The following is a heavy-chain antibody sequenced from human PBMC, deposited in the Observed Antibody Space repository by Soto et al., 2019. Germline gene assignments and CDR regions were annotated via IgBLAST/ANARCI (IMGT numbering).Heavy chain of an antibody. J-gene: IGHJ4*02. CDR3: ALRKTGSYFDY. CDR2: IGASGAGT. V-gene: IGHV3-23*01. Sequence: GGPLRLSCVGSGFTFSTYAMSWVRQAPGKGLEWVSGIGASGAGTYYADSVEGRFTISRDNSKNTLHLQMNSLRVEDTAVYYCALRKTGSYFDYWGQGTLVTVSS. CDR1: GFTFSTYA. D-gene: IGHD1-26*01.